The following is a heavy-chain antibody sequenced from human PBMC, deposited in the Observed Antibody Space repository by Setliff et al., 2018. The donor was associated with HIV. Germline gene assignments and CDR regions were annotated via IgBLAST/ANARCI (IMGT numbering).Heavy chain of an antibody. CDR2: IIPNSDGT. J-gene: IGHJ4*02. D-gene: IGHD6-19*01. Sequence: GASVKVSCKASGYKFTNYYIHWVRQAPGQGLEWMGWIIPNSDGTNLAQRSQGRITMTTDTSLTTAYMELSRLRSDDTAVYYCAADRADFIPVASFDRWGQGTLVTVSS. V-gene: IGHV1-2*02. CDR1: GYKFTNYY. CDR3: AADRADFIPVASFDR.